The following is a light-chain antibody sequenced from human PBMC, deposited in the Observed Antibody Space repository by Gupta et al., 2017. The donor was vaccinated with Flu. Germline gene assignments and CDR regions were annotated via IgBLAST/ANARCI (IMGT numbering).Light chain of an antibody. V-gene: IGKV1-39*01. CDR3: QEDYSTGT. J-gene: IGKJ1*01. Sequence: DIQMTQSPSSLSASVGDRVTITCRASQSISTYLNWYQQKPWQAPKVLIYAASRLQSGVPSRFSGSGSGTDFTLTISRLQPEDFATYYCQEDYSTGTFGQGTKVEIK. CDR1: QSISTY. CDR2: AAS.